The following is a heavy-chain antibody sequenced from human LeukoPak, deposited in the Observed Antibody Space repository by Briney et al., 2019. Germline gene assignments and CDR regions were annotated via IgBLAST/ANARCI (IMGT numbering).Heavy chain of an antibody. D-gene: IGHD5-24*01. V-gene: IGHV5-51*01. J-gene: IGHJ3*02. CDR2: IYPGDSDT. Sequence: GESLKISCQGSGYSFTSYWIGWVRQMPGKGLEWMGIIYPGDSDTRYRPSFQGHVTISADKSISTAYLQWSSLKASDTAMYYCATSGRRDGYNYGDAFDIWGQGTMVTVSS. CDR1: GYSFTSYW. CDR3: ATSGRRDGYNYGDAFDI.